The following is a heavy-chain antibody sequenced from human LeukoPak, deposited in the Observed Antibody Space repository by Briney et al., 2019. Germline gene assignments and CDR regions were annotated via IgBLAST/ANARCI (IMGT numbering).Heavy chain of an antibody. CDR1: GYTFTDYT. V-gene: IGHV1-3*01. CDR3: AIVRGWGPFDY. CDR2: INAGNGNT. D-gene: IGHD6-19*01. Sequence: ASVKVSCKASGYTFTDYTMHWVRQAPGQRLEWMGWINAGNGNTKYSQKFQGGVTITRGTSASTAYMELSSLRSEDTAVYYCAIVRGWGPFDYWGQGTLVTVSS. J-gene: IGHJ4*02.